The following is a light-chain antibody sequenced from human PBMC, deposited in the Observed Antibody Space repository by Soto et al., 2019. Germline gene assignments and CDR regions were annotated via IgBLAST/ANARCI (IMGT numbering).Light chain of an antibody. V-gene: IGKV1-39*01. Sequence: DIQMPQSPSSLSASVGDRVTITCRASQSISTFLNWYQQKPGKAPKLLIYGASNLESGVPSTFSGSGSGTDFTLTISSLQPEDFATYYCQQCFRTPLLTFGGGTKVEIK. CDR3: QQCFRTPLLT. CDR2: GAS. CDR1: QSISTF. J-gene: IGKJ4*01.